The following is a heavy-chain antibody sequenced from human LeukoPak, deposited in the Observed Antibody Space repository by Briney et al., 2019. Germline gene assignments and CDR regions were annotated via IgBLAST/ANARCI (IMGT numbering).Heavy chain of an antibody. CDR2: IFGADKNTT. CDR1: GFPFSSYA. V-gene: IGHV3-23*01. Sequence: PGGSLRLSCAASGFPFSSYAMNWVRQAPGKGLEWVSIIFGADKNTTYYADSVKGRFTISRDNSKNTLYLQMNSLRAEDTALYYCAKDSHDSSAAGLDYWGQGTLVTVSS. J-gene: IGHJ4*02. CDR3: AKDSHDSSAAGLDY. D-gene: IGHD3-22*01.